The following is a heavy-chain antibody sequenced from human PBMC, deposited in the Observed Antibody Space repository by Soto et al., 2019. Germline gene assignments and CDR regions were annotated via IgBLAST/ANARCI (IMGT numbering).Heavy chain of an antibody. CDR1: GFTFSSYA. CDR3: ARDGKQWPEGALDY. CDR2: ISYDGSNK. D-gene: IGHD6-19*01. Sequence: QVQLVESGGDVVQPGRSLRLSCAASGFTFSSYAMHWVRQAPGKGLEWVAVISYDGSNKYYADSVKGRFTISRDNSKNTLYLQMNSLRAEDTAVYYCARDGKQWPEGALDYWGQGTLVTVSS. V-gene: IGHV3-30-3*01. J-gene: IGHJ4*02.